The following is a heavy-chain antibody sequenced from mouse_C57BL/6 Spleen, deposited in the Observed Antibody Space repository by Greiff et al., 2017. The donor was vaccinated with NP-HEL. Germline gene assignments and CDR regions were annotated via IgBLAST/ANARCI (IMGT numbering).Heavy chain of an antibody. CDR1: GYTFTDYN. Sequence: EVKLQESGPELVKPGASVKIPCKASGYTFTDYNMDWVKQSHGKSLEWIGDINPNNGGTIYNQKFKGKATLTVDKSSSTAYMELRSLTSEDTAVYYCAQLRLRGFAYWGQGTLVTVSA. V-gene: IGHV1-18*01. D-gene: IGHD3-2*02. CDR3: AQLRLRGFAY. CDR2: INPNNGGT. J-gene: IGHJ3*01.